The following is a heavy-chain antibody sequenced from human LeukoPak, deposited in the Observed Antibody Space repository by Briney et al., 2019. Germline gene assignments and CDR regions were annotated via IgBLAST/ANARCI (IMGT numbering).Heavy chain of an antibody. CDR2: INPSGGST. Sequence: GASVKVSCKASGYTFTSYYMHWVRQAPGQGLEWMGIINPSGGSTSYAQKFQGRVTMTRDTSTSTVYMELSSLRSKDTAVYYCARESYGGTGRSGGQYVVWGQGTLVTVSS. D-gene: IGHD4-23*01. CDR1: GYTFTSYY. J-gene: IGHJ4*02. V-gene: IGHV1-46*03. CDR3: ARESYGGTGRSGGQYVV.